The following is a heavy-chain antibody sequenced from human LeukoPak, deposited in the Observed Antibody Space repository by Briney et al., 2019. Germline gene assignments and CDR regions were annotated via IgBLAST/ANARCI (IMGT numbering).Heavy chain of an antibody. V-gene: IGHV1-24*01. CDR1: GYTLTELS. CDR3: ATEPGKTAMVKS. Sequence: EASVKVSCKVSGYTLTELSMHWVRQAPGKGLEWMGGFDPEEGETIYAQKFQGRVTMTEDTSTDTAYMELSSLRSEDTAVYYCATEPGKTAMVKSWGQGTLVTVSS. D-gene: IGHD5-18*01. CDR2: FDPEEGET. J-gene: IGHJ4*02.